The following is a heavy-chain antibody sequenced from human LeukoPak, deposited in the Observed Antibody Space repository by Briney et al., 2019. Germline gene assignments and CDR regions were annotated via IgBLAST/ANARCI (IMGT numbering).Heavy chain of an antibody. CDR3: VKANYYDSSLLDY. D-gene: IGHD3-22*01. Sequence: GGSLRLSCAASGFTFSSYWMSWVRQAPGKWLEWVANIKQDGSEKYYVDSVKGRFTISRDNAKNSLYLQMNSLRAEDTAVYYCVKANYYDSSLLDYWGQGTLVTVSS. CDR1: GFTFSSYW. J-gene: IGHJ4*02. V-gene: IGHV3-7*01. CDR2: IKQDGSEK.